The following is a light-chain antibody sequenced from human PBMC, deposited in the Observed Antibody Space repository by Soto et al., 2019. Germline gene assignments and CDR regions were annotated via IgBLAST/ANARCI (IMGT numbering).Light chain of an antibody. CDR3: SSYAGTNDYVV. V-gene: IGLV2-8*01. J-gene: IGLJ2*01. CDR1: SNDVGGYKY. Sequence: QSALTQPPSASGSPGQSVTISCTGTSNDVGGYKYVSWYHQHPGKAPKLMIYEVTQRPSGIPDRFSGSKSGNTAYLTVSGLQTDDEADYFCSSYAGTNDYVVFGGGTKLTVL. CDR2: EVT.